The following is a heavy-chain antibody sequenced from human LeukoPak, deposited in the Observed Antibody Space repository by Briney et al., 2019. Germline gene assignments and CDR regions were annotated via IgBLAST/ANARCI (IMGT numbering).Heavy chain of an antibody. CDR2: VYYSGST. V-gene: IGHV4-39*01. D-gene: IGHD6-19*01. J-gene: IGHJ4*02. Sequence: TSETLSLTCTVSGGSISSSSYYWGWIRQPPGKGLEWIGSVYYSGSTYYNPSLRSRVTISVDTSKSQFSLKLSSVTAADTAVYYCVRRGYSSGWYPFDYWGQGTLVTVSS. CDR1: GGSISSSSYY. CDR3: VRRGYSSGWYPFDY.